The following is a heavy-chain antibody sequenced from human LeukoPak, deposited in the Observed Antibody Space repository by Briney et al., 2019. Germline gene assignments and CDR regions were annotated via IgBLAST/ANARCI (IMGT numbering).Heavy chain of an antibody. J-gene: IGHJ4*02. Sequence: GGSLRLFCAASGFTVSNSYMSWVRQAPGKGLEWVSIIYSGGVTYYADSVKGRFTISRDHSKNTLYLQMDSLRAEDTAVYYCARAEASSWFAYWGQGTLVTVSS. D-gene: IGHD6-13*01. CDR2: IYSGGVT. V-gene: IGHV3-66*01. CDR3: ARAEASSWFAY. CDR1: GFTVSNSY.